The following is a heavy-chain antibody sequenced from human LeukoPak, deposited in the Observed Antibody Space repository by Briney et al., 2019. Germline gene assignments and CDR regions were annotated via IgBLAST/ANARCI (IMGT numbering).Heavy chain of an antibody. CDR3: AKEGRSLQTY. CDR2: IKEDGTET. J-gene: IGHJ4*02. CDR1: GFMFSSNW. Sequence: PGGSLRLSCAASGFMFSSNWMSWVRLAPGKGLEWVANIKEDGTETYYVDSVKGRFTISRDNAKNSLYLQMNSLRVEDTAVYYFAKEGRSLQTYLGQGTLVTVSS. V-gene: IGHV3-7*03. D-gene: IGHD5-24*01.